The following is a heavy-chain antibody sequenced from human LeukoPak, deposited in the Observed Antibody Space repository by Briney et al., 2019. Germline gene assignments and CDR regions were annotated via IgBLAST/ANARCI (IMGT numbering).Heavy chain of an antibody. J-gene: IGHJ4*02. CDR1: GFTFSSYE. CDR2: ISSGSTI. Sequence: GGSLRLSCAASGFTFSSYEVNWVRRAPGKGLEWVSYISSGSTIYDADSVKGRFTISRDNAKNSLYLQMNSLRAEDTAVYYCARESIAVAGAPFDYWGQGTLVTVSS. D-gene: IGHD6-19*01. CDR3: ARESIAVAGAPFDY. V-gene: IGHV3-48*03.